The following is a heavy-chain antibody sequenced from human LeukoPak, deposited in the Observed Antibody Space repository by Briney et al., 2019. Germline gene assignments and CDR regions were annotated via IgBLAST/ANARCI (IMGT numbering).Heavy chain of an antibody. J-gene: IGHJ3*02. CDR1: GGSISSGDYY. Sequence: SETLSLTCTVSGGSISSGDYYWSWIRQPPGKGLEWIGYIYYSGSTYYNPSLKSRVTISVDTSKNQFSLKLSSVTAADTAVYYCARGANYDILTGYYTGAFDIWGQGTMVTVSS. CDR3: ARGANYDILTGYYTGAFDI. V-gene: IGHV4-30-4*01. CDR2: IYYSGST. D-gene: IGHD3-9*01.